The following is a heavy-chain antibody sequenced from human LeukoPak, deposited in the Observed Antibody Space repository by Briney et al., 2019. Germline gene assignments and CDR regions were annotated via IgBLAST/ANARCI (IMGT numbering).Heavy chain of an antibody. D-gene: IGHD2-2*01. J-gene: IGHJ3*02. CDR1: GGSISSSSYY. CDR3: ARRPSRYCSSTSCYVAAFDI. V-gene: IGHV4-39*01. CDR2: IYYSGST. Sequence: SSETLSLTCTVSGGSISSSSYYWGWIRQPPGKGLEWIGSIYYSGSTYYNPSLKSRVTISVDTSKNQFSLKLSSVTAADTAVYYCARRPSRYCSSTSCYVAAFDIWGQGTMVTVSS.